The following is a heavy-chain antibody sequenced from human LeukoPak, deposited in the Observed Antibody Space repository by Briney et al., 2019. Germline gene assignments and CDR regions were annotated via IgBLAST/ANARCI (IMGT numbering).Heavy chain of an antibody. J-gene: IGHJ4*02. CDR1: GYTFTGYY. V-gene: IGHV1-2*02. CDR3: ARGAIWFGELLGIDY. D-gene: IGHD3-10*01. Sequence: ASVKVSCKASGYTFTGYYIHWVRQAPGQGLEWMGWINPNSGGTNYAQKFQGRVTMTRDTSISTAYMELSRLRSGDTAVYYCARGAIWFGELLGIDYWGQGTLVTVSS. CDR2: INPNSGGT.